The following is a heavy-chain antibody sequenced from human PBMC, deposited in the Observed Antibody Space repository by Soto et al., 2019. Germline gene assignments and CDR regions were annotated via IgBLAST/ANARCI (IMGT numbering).Heavy chain of an antibody. CDR1: GFTFSSYS. J-gene: IGHJ4*02. Sequence: LRLSCAASGFTFSSYSMNWVRQAPGKGLEWVSSISSSSSYIYYADSVKGRFTISRDNAKNSLYLQMNSLRAEDTAVYYCASNGGSFDEYYFDYWGQGTLVTVSS. CDR3: ASNGGSFDEYYFDY. CDR2: ISSSSSYI. D-gene: IGHD2-15*01. V-gene: IGHV3-21*01.